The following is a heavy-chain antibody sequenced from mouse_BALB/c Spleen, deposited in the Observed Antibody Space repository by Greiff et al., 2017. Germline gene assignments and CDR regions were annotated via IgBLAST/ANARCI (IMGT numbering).Heavy chain of an antibody. CDR3: ARRITTASDYAMDY. Sequence: VMLVESGPGLVAPSQSLSITCTVSGFSLSRYSVHWVRQPPGKGLEWLGMIWGGGSTDYNSALKSRLSISKDNSKSQVFLKMNSLQTDDTAMYYGARRITTASDYAMDYWGQGTSVTVSS. J-gene: IGHJ4*01. V-gene: IGHV2-6-4*01. D-gene: IGHD1-2*01. CDR1: GFSLSRYS. CDR2: IWGGGST.